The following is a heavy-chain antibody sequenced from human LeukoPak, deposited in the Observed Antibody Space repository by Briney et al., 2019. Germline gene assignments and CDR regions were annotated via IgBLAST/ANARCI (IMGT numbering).Heavy chain of an antibody. V-gene: IGHV4-59*11. D-gene: IGHD2-15*01. CDR2: IYYSGST. CDR3: ARVACSGGSCTFDY. J-gene: IGHJ4*02. CDR1: GGSISSHY. Sequence: SETLSLTCTVSGGSISSHYWSRIRQPPGKGLGWIGYIYYSGSTNYNPSLKSRVTISVDTSKNQFSLKLSSVTAADTAVYYCARVACSGGSCTFDYWGQGTLVTVSS.